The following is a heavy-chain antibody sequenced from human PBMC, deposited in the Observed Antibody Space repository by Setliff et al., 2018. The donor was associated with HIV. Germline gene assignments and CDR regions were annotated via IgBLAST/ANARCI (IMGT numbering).Heavy chain of an antibody. V-gene: IGHV4-61*01. D-gene: IGHD3-10*01. CDR1: GGSVSTGNYY. CDR2: IFYSGSS. Sequence: TSETLSLTCTVSGGSVSTGNYYWNWIRLPPGKGLEWSGYIFYSGSSNYNPSLKSRVTISVDTSKNQFSLRLNSVTAADTAIYYCTRRGADSYYPRPLDVWGKGTTVTVSS. CDR3: TRRGADSYYPRPLDV. J-gene: IGHJ6*04.